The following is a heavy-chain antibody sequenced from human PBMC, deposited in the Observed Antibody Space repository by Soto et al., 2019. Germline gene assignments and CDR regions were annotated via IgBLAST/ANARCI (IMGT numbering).Heavy chain of an antibody. D-gene: IGHD5-12*01. J-gene: IGHJ5*02. CDR1: GSIFRGYG. CDR2: ISSSSSSVI. Sequence: GGALRLSCAASGSIFRGYGMHWVRQSPGKGLEWISYISSSSSSVIHYSDSVKCRFTISRDNAKNSLYLQMNSLRAEDTAVYCCAREEYSGPVGFDPWGQGTLVT. CDR3: AREEYSGPVGFDP. V-gene: IGHV3-48*04.